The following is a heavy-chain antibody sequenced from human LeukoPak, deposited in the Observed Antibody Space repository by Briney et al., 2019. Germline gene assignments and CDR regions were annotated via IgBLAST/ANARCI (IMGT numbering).Heavy chain of an antibody. CDR2: IYPGDSDT. CDR1: GYSFTSYW. CDR3: ARRSSIATRLFDY. D-gene: IGHD6-6*01. J-gene: IGHJ4*02. Sequence: GESLKISCKGSGYSFTSYWIGWVRQMPGKGLEWMGIIYPGDSDTIYSPSFRGQVTISADKSISTAYLQWSSLKASDTPIYYCARRSSIATRLFDYWGQGTLVTVSS. V-gene: IGHV5-51*01.